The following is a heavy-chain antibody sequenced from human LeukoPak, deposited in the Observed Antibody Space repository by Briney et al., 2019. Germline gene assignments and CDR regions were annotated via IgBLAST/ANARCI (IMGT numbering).Heavy chain of an antibody. J-gene: IGHJ6*02. CDR2: ISGDGGSP. D-gene: IGHD6-19*01. CDR3: AKDIYTPYSSGLYYYYYGMDV. Sequence: GGSLRLSCAASGFTFDDYAMHWVRQAPGKGLEWVSLISGDGGSPYYADSVKGRFTISRDNSKNSLYLQMNSLRTEDTALYYCAKDIYTPYSSGLYYYYYGMDVWGQGTTVTVSS. CDR1: GFTFDDYA. V-gene: IGHV3-43*02.